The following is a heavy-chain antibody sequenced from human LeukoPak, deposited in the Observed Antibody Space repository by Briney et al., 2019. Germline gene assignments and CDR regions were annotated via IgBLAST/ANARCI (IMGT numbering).Heavy chain of an antibody. V-gene: IGHV4-30-2*01. CDR1: GGSISSGGYS. CDR2: IYHSGST. Sequence: SETLSLTCAVSGGSISSGGYSWSWIRQPPGKGLEWIGYIYHSGSTYYNPSLKSRVTISVDRSKNQFSLKLSSVTAADTAVYYCARGGFGELYDYFDYWGQGTLVTVSS. CDR3: ARGGFGELYDYFDY. D-gene: IGHD3-10*01. J-gene: IGHJ4*02.